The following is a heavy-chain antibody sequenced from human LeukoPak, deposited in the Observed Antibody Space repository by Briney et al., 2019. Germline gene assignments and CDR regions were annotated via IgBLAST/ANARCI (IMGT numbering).Heavy chain of an antibody. J-gene: IGHJ4*02. V-gene: IGHV4-39*07. CDR2: IFYSGGPT. CDR3: AKEPTGEKSFDS. Sequence: SETLSLTCTVSGASISRSSYYWGWFRQPPGKGLEWIVSIFYSGGPTYYNPSLKSRVTISVDTSKNQFSLKLSLVTATDTAVYYCAKEPTGEKSFDSWGQGTLVTVSS. CDR1: GASISRSSYY. D-gene: IGHD7-27*01.